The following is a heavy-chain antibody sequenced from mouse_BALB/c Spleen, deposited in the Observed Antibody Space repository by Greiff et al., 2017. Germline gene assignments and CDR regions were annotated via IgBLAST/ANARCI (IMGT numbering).Heavy chain of an antibody. CDR1: GFTFSSYA. CDR3: ARDGYYAMDY. Sequence: EVKVVESGGGLVKPGGSLKLSCAASGFTFSSYAMSWVRQTPEERLEWVASISSGGSTYYPDSVKGRFTISRDNARNILYLQMSSLRSEDTAMYYCARDGYYAMDYWGQGTSVTVSA. CDR2: ISSGGST. V-gene: IGHV5-6-5*01. J-gene: IGHJ4*01.